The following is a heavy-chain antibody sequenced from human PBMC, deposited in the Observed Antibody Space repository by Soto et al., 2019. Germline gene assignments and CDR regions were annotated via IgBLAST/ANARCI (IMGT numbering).Heavy chain of an antibody. J-gene: IGHJ3*02. D-gene: IGHD6-6*01. CDR3: ARGGSWIVRGLDAFDI. CDR2: INPNSGGT. CDR1: GYAFTGYY. V-gene: IGHV1-2*06. Sequence: ASVKVSCKASGYAFTGYYMHWVRQAPGQGLEWMGRINPNSGGTNYAQKFQGRVTMTRDTSISTAYMELSSLRSDDTAVYYCARGGSWIVRGLDAFDIWGLGTMVTVSS.